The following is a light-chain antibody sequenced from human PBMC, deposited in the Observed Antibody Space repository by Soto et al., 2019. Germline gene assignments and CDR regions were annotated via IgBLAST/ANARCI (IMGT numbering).Light chain of an antibody. J-gene: IGKJ1*01. CDR1: QTVRNNY. Sequence: EIVLTQSPGTLSLSPGERATLSCRASQTVRNNYLAWYQQKPGQAPRLLIYDASSRATGIPDRFSGSGSGTDFTLTISRLEPEDFAVYYCQQYNNWPMWTFGQGTKVDIK. CDR3: QQYNNWPMWT. V-gene: IGKV3-20*01. CDR2: DAS.